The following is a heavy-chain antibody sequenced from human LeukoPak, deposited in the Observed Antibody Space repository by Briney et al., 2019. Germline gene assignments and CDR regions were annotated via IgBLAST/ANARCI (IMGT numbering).Heavy chain of an antibody. V-gene: IGHV1-18*01. J-gene: IGHJ4*02. CDR1: GYTFTSYG. Sequence: GASVKVSCKASGYTFTSYGISWVRQAPGQGLEWMGWISAYNGNTNYAQKLQGRVTMTTDTSTSTAYMELRSLRSDDTAVYYCARDLKRVYSYGPAPSRDFDYWGQGTLVTVSS. D-gene: IGHD5-18*01. CDR3: ARDLKRVYSYGPAPSRDFDY. CDR2: ISAYNGNT.